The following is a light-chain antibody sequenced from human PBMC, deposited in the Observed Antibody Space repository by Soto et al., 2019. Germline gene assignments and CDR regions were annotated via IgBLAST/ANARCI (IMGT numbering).Light chain of an antibody. J-gene: IGKJ1*01. CDR1: QTISSW. CDR2: AAS. V-gene: IGKV1-5*01. Sequence: DIQMTQSPSTLSASVGDRVTITCRASQTISSWLAWYQQKPGKAPKVLIYAASSLESGAPSRFSGRGSGTVFSLSINSLQHDDFATYYCQQYKTFSPWTFGQGTKVDI. CDR3: QQYKTFSPWT.